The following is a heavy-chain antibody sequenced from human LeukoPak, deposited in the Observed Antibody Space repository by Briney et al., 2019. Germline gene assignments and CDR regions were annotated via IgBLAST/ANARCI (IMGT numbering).Heavy chain of an antibody. CDR2: IKQDGSEK. Sequence: GGSLRLSCAASGFTFSSYWMSWVRQAPGKGLEWVANIKQDGSEKYYVDSVKGRFTISRDNAKNSLYLQMNSLRAEDTAVYYCARGVDFGVVITFDYWGQGTLVTVSS. J-gene: IGHJ4*02. D-gene: IGHD3-3*01. V-gene: IGHV3-7*01. CDR3: ARGVDFGVVITFDY. CDR1: GFTFSSYW.